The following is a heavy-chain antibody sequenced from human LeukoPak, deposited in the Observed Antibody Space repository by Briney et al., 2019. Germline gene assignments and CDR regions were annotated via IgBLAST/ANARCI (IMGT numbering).Heavy chain of an antibody. CDR2: IIPIFGTA. D-gene: IGHD3/OR15-3a*01. V-gene: IGHV1-69*13. Sequence: GASVTVSCKASGGTFSSYAISWVRQAPGQGLEWMGGIIPIFGTANYAQKFQGRVTITADGSTSTAYTELSSLRSEDTAVYYCARGDWSRGHIDYWGQGTLVTVSS. J-gene: IGHJ4*02. CDR3: ARGDWSRGHIDY. CDR1: GGTFSSYA.